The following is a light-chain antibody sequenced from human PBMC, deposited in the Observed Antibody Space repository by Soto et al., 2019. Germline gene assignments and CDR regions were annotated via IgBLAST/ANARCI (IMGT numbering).Light chain of an antibody. V-gene: IGKV3D-15*01. Sequence: EVVMTQSPATLSVSPGERATLSCRASQSVSSNLAWYQQKPGQAPRLLIYGASTRATGIPARFSGSGSATGFTLTISSLQPEDFAVYYCQQYKNWPAITFGQGTRLEIK. CDR3: QQYKNWPAIT. J-gene: IGKJ5*01. CDR2: GAS. CDR1: QSVSSN.